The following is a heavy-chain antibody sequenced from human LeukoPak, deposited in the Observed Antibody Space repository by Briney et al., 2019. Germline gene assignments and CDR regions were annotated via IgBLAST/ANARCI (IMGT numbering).Heavy chain of an antibody. CDR3: AKLFGAINLLPDY. V-gene: IGHV4-34*01. J-gene: IGHJ4*02. D-gene: IGHD3-3*01. CDR1: GGSLSGYY. Sequence: PSETLSLTCAVSGGSLSGYYWSWIRQPPGKGLEWIGEINHSGGTYYKSSLKSRVTISLDTPKNQFSLRLTSATAADTAVYYCAKLFGAINLLPDYWSQGTLVTVSS. CDR2: INHSGGT.